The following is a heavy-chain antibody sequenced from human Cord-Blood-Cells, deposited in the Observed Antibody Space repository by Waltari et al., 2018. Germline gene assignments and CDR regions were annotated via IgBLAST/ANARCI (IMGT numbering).Heavy chain of an antibody. D-gene: IGHD6-19*01. V-gene: IGHV4-34*01. J-gene: IGHJ4*02. CDR2: INQSGSA. CDR1: GGSFSGYY. Sequence: QVQLQQWGAGLLKPSETLSLTCAVYGGSFSGYYWSWIRQPPGKGLEWIGEINQSGSANYNPSLKSRVTISVDTSKNQFSLKLSSVTAADTAVYYCARVGRYSSGWYTGGSDYWGQGTLVTVSS. CDR3: ARVGRYSSGWYTGGSDY.